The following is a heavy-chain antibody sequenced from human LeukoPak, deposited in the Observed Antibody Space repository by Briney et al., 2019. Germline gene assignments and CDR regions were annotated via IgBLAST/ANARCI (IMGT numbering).Heavy chain of an antibody. V-gene: IGHV1-69*13. J-gene: IGHJ6*03. D-gene: IGHD1-26*01. Sequence: ASVNLSCKASGCTFSIYAISWVRQAPGQGLEWMGGIIPIFGTANYAQKFQGRVTITADESTSTAYMELSSLRSEDTAVYYCARTRSYYESDYYMDVWGKGTTVTVSS. CDR3: ARTRSYYESDYYMDV. CDR1: GCTFSIYA. CDR2: IIPIFGTA.